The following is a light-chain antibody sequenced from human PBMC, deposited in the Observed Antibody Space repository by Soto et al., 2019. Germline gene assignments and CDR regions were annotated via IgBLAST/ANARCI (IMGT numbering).Light chain of an antibody. CDR3: QQYNSYPKT. CDR1: RTIVSW. V-gene: IGKV1-5*03. Sequence: DVQMTQSPSTLSASIGDTVTITCRASRTIVSWLAWYQQKPGRPPKLLIYMASILDSGVPSRFSGRGSGTEFTLTISGLQPDDLGTYYCQQYNSYPKTFGEGTKLDI. J-gene: IGKJ2*01. CDR2: MAS.